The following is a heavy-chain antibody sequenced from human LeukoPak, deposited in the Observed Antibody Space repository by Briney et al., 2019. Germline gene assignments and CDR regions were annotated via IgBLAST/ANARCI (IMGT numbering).Heavy chain of an antibody. D-gene: IGHD3-10*01. CDR2: ISSSSSYI. V-gene: IGHV3-21*01. CDR3: ANGDQYYYGSGGREGYFQH. CDR1: GFAFTGYA. Sequence: GGSLRLSCAASGFAFTGYAMNWVRQAPGKGLEWVSSISSSSSYIYYADSVKGRFTISRDNAKNSLYLQMNSLRAEDTAVYYCANGDQYYYGSGGREGYFQHWGQGTLVTVSS. J-gene: IGHJ1*01.